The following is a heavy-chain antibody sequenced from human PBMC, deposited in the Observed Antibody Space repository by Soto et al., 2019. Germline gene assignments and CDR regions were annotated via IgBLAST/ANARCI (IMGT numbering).Heavy chain of an antibody. Sequence: QVQLVQSGAEVRNPGASVKVSCKASGYTFTNYGINWVRQAPGQGLEWMGWISTYNGNTNYAQKFQGRVTMTTDTSTTTANMELRSLRSDDTAVYYCARDRPPYLEWLSQRGWFDPWGQGTLVTVSS. D-gene: IGHD3-3*01. CDR2: ISTYNGNT. CDR3: ARDRPPYLEWLSQRGWFDP. V-gene: IGHV1-18*04. CDR1: GYTFTNYG. J-gene: IGHJ5*02.